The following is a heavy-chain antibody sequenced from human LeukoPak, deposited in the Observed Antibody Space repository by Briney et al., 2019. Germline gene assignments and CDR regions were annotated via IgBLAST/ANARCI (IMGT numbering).Heavy chain of an antibody. CDR3: AGVTMVREVIT. V-gene: IGHV3-53*01. Sequence: GGSLRLSCAASGFTVSSNYMSWVRQAPGKGLEWVSVIYSGGSTYYADSVKGRFTISRDNFKNTLYLQMNSLRAEDTAVYYCAGVTMVREVITWGQGTLVTVSS. CDR2: IYSGGST. J-gene: IGHJ5*02. CDR1: GFTVSSNY. D-gene: IGHD3-10*01.